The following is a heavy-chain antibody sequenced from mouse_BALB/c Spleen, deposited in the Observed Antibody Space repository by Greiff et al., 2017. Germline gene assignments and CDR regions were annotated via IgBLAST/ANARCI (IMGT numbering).Heavy chain of an antibody. CDR2: ISSGGST. Sequence: EVMLVESGGGLVKPGGSLKLSCAASGFTFSSYAMSWVRQTPEKRLEWVASISSGGSTYYPDSVKGRFTISRDNARNILYLQMSSLRSEDTAMYYCARDYYGSGMDYWGQGTSVTVSS. J-gene: IGHJ4*01. D-gene: IGHD1-1*01. CDR3: ARDYYGSGMDY. CDR1: GFTFSSYA. V-gene: IGHV5-6-5*01.